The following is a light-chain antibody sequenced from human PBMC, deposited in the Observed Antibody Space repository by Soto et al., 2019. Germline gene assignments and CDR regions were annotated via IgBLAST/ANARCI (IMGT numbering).Light chain of an antibody. CDR3: QQYAASPLT. CDR2: GAS. V-gene: IGKV3-20*01. CDR1: QSVSTTY. J-gene: IGKJ1*01. Sequence: EIVLTQSPGTLSLSPGEGATLSCRASQSVSTTYFAWYQQKPGQAPRLVMYGASSRATGIPDRFSGSGSGTDFTLTISRLQPEDFAVYYCQQYAASPLTFGKGTKVEFK.